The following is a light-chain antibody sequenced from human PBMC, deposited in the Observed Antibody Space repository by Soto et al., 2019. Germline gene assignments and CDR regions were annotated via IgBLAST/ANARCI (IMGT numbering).Light chain of an antibody. Sequence: DIQMTQSPSTLSASVGDRVTITCRASESISSWLAWYQQKPGKAPKLLISKASTLETGVPSRFSGSGSGTEFTLTISSLQPDDFATYYCQQYNNYFTFGPGTKVDIK. V-gene: IGKV1-5*03. J-gene: IGKJ3*01. CDR2: KAS. CDR3: QQYNNYFT. CDR1: ESISSW.